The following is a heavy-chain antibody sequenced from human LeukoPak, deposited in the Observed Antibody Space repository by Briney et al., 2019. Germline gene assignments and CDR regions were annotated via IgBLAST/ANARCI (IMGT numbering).Heavy chain of an antibody. V-gene: IGHV3-23*01. J-gene: IGHJ4*02. CDR3: AKDGGSGWYEGGY. CDR2: ISGSGGST. Sequence: GGSLRLSCAASGFTFSSYAMSWVRQAPGKGLERVSAISGSGGSTYYADSVKGRFTISRDNSKNTLYLQMNSLRAEDTAVYYCAKDGGSGWYEGGYWGQGTLVTVSS. CDR1: GFTFSSYA. D-gene: IGHD6-19*01.